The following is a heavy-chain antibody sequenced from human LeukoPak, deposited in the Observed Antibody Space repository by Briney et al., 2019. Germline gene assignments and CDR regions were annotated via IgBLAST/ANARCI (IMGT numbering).Heavy chain of an antibody. V-gene: IGHV3-23*01. CDR1: GFTFSSYA. CDR3: AKGYYYDTSGYYPHDAFDI. CDR2: ISGSGGST. D-gene: IGHD3-22*01. J-gene: IGHJ3*02. Sequence: QPGGSLRLSCAASGFTFSSYAMSWVRQAPGKGLEWVSAISGSGGSTYYADSVKGRFTISRDNSKNTLYLQMNSLRAEDTAVYYCAKGYYYDTSGYYPHDAFDIWGQGTMVTVSS.